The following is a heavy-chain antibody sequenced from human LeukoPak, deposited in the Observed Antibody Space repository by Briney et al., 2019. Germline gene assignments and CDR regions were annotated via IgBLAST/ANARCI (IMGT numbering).Heavy chain of an antibody. Sequence: GGSLRLSCAAPGFTFSGSAMSWVRQAPGEGLEWVSLISYSGANSYYTDSVRGRFTISRDNSKNTLYLQMNSLRAEDTAVYYCAKDLKRGDYGDYLDYWGQGTLVTVSS. V-gene: IGHV3-23*01. CDR3: AKDLKRGDYGDYLDY. CDR2: ISYSGANS. J-gene: IGHJ4*02. D-gene: IGHD4-17*01. CDR1: GFTFSGSA.